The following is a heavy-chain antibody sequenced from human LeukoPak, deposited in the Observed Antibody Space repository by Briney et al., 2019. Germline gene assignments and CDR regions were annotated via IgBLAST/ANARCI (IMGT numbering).Heavy chain of an antibody. CDR1: GFTFSSYA. V-gene: IGHV3-30-3*01. CDR3: TRWACAGTSCYVLDS. D-gene: IGHD2-2*01. J-gene: IGHJ5*01. Sequence: GGSLRLSCAASGFTFSSYAMHWVRQAPGKGLEWVAVISYDGSNKYYADSVKGRFTISRDHAKNSVYLQMNSLRAEDTAVYYCTRWACAGTSCYVLDSWGQGTPVTVSS. CDR2: ISYDGSNK.